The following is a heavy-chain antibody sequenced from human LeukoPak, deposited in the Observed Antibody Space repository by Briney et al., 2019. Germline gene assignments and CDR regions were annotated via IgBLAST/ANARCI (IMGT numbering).Heavy chain of an antibody. CDR2: ISYDGSNK. CDR3: ANYGSVSYFAY. CDR1: GFSFSNFY. J-gene: IGHJ4*02. D-gene: IGHD3-10*01. V-gene: IGHV3-30*18. Sequence: GGSLRLSCAASGFSFSNFYMSWIRQAPGKGLEWVALISYDGSNKYYADSVKGRFTISRDNSKNTLYLQMISLRAEDTAVYYCANYGSVSYFAYWGQGTLVTVSS.